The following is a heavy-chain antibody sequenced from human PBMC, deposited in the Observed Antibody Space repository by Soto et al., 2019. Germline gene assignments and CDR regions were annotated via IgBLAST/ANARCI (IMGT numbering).Heavy chain of an antibody. CDR3: ARAASTVTTGYYYYYGMDV. V-gene: IGHV1-69*13. Sequence: ASVKVSCKACGGAFSSYAISGVRQAPGQGLEWMGGIIPIFGTANYAQKFQGRVTITADESTSTAYMELSSLRSEDTAVYYCARAASTVTTGYYYYYGMDVWGQGTTVTVSS. CDR2: IIPIFGTA. J-gene: IGHJ6*02. CDR1: GGAFSSYA. D-gene: IGHD4-17*01.